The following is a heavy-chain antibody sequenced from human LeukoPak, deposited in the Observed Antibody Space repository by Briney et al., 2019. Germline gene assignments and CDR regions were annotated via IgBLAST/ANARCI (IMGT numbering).Heavy chain of an antibody. Sequence: GGSLRLSCAASGFTSGDYAMHWVRQIPGKGLEWVSGIYCNSDRIDYADSVKGRFIISRDNSENTLYLQMNSLRAEDTAVYYCVRERVGAYYYGSGSAIDYWGQGTLVTVSS. V-gene: IGHV3-9*02. J-gene: IGHJ4*02. CDR2: IYCNSDRI. CDR3: VRERVGAYYYGSGSAIDY. D-gene: IGHD3-10*01. CDR1: GFTSGDYA.